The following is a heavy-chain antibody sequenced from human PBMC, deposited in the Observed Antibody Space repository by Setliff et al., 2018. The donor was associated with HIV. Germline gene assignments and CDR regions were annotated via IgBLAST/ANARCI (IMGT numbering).Heavy chain of an antibody. D-gene: IGHD1-26*01. V-gene: IGHV3-21*06. CDR1: GFTFSSYS. CDR3: AREAYSGSYDWFDP. CDR2: ISSSSSYI. J-gene: IGHJ5*02. Sequence: LRLSCAVSGFTFSSYSMNWVRQAPGKGLEWVSYISSSSSYIYYADSVRGRFTISRDNAKNSLYLQMKSLRAEDTAVYYCAREAYSGSYDWFDPWGQGTLVTVSS.